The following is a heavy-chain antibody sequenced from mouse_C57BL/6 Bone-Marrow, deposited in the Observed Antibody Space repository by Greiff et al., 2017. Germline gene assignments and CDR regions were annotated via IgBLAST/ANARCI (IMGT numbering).Heavy chain of an antibody. J-gene: IGHJ1*03. CDR1: GYTFTSYW. CDR3: ARGDDRPRDWYFDV. CDR2: IDPSDSYT. V-gene: IGHV1-69*01. Sequence: VQLQQPGAELVMPGASVKLSCKASGYTFTSYWMHWVKQRPGQGLEWIGEIDPSDSYTNYNQKFKCKSTLTVDKSSSTAYMQLNSLTSKYSAVYYCARGDDRPRDWYFDVWGTGTTVTVSS.